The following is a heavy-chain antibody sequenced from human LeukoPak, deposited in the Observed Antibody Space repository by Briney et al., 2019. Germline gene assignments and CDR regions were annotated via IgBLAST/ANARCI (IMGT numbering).Heavy chain of an antibody. CDR3: ARLAGTDAFDV. CDR2: IYTSGNT. CDR1: GGSTSTYY. D-gene: IGHD6-19*01. V-gene: IGHV4-4*07. J-gene: IGHJ3*01. Sequence: PSETLSLTCTVSGGSTSTYYWSWIRQPAGKGLEWIGRIYTSGNTNYHPSLKSRVTMSVDTSKNQFSLKLSSVTAADTAVYYCARLAGTDAFDVWGQGTMVTLSS.